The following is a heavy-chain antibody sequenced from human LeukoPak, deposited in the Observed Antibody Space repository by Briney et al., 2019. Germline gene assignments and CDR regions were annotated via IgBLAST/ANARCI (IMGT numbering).Heavy chain of an antibody. D-gene: IGHD1-1*01. J-gene: IGHJ4*02. CDR2: ISGSGGNT. V-gene: IGHV3-23*01. Sequence: GGSLRLSCAASGFTFSSHAMSWVRQAPGKGLEWVSGISGSGGNTYYADSVKGRFTISRDNSKKTLYLQMNSLRAEDTAIYYCAKDMRTLDYFDYWGQGTLVTVSS. CDR1: GFTFSSHA. CDR3: AKDMRTLDYFDY.